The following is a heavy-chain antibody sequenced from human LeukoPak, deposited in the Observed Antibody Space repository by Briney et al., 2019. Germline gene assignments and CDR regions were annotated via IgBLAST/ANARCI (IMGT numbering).Heavy chain of an antibody. CDR2: ISGSGGST. V-gene: IGHV3-23*01. Sequence: PGGSLRLSCAASGFTFSSYGMHWVRQAPGKGLEWVSAISGSGGSTYYADSVKGRFTISRDNSKNTLYLQMNSLRAEDTAVYYCAKSGVQLWLGGYYFDYWGQGTLVTVSS. CDR1: GFTFSSYG. CDR3: AKSGVQLWLGGYYFDY. D-gene: IGHD5-18*01. J-gene: IGHJ4*02.